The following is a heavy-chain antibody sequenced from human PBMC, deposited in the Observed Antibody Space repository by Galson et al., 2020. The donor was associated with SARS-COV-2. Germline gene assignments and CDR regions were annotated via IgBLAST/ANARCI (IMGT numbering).Heavy chain of an antibody. Sequence: GGSLRLSCAASGFTFSTYSMNWVRLAPGKGLEWVSSISRSSSYTYYADSLKGRFTISRDNDKNSLYLQMNSLRAEDTAVYYCARDRGFDYGDYDYWGQGTLVTVSS. CDR3: ARDRGFDYGDYDY. CDR2: ISRSSSYT. D-gene: IGHD4-17*01. J-gene: IGHJ4*02. CDR1: GFTFSTYS. V-gene: IGHV3-21*06.